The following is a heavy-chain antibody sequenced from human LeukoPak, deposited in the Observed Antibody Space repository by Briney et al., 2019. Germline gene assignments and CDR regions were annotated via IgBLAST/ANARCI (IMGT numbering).Heavy chain of an antibody. Sequence: ASVKVSCKASGYTFTSYAMNWVRQAPGQGLEWMGIINPSGGSTSYAQKFQGRVTMTRDTSTSTVYMELSSLRSEDTAVYYCARRYCSSTSCYLADYWGQGTLVTVSS. CDR2: INPSGGST. J-gene: IGHJ4*02. CDR3: ARRYCSSTSCYLADY. V-gene: IGHV1-46*01. CDR1: GYTFTSYA. D-gene: IGHD2-2*01.